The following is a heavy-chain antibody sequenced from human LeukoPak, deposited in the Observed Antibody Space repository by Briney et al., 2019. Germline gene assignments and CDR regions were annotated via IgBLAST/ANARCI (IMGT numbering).Heavy chain of an antibody. CDR1: GGSISSYY. D-gene: IGHD3-22*01. V-gene: IGHV4-34*01. CDR3: ARGRLYDSSGYSTANFDY. CDR2: INHSGST. J-gene: IGHJ4*02. Sequence: PSETLSLTCTVSGGSISSYYWSWIRQPPGKGLEWIGEINHSGSTNYNPSLKSRVTISVDTSKNQFSLKLSSVTAADTAVYYCARGRLYDSSGYSTANFDYWGQGTLVTVSS.